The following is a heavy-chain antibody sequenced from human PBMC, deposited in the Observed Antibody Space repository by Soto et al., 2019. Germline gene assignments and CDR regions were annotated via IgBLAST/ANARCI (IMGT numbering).Heavy chain of an antibody. D-gene: IGHD3-10*01. V-gene: IGHV5-51*01. CDR2: IYPGDSDT. J-gene: IGHJ1*01. CDR3: GKASKSREYFHH. Sequence: PGESLKISCKSSGYSFASYWIAWVRQMPGKGLEWMGIIYPGDSDTRYSPSFQGQVTMSADRSISTAYLQWSSLKASDTGMYYCGKASKSREYFHHWGQGTLVTVSS. CDR1: GYSFASYW.